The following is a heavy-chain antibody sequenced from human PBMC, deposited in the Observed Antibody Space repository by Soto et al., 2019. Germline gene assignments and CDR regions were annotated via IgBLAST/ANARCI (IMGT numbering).Heavy chain of an antibody. V-gene: IGHV1-18*01. J-gene: IGHJ6*02. CDR1: GYTFTSYG. CDR3: ARVKGSQRYATTRPEYYYGMDV. CDR2: ISAYNGNT. Sequence: ASVKVSCKASGYTFTSYGISWVRQAPGQGLEWMGWISAYNGNTNYAQKLQGRVTMTTDTSTSTAYMELRSLRSDDTAVYYCARVKGSQRYATTRPEYYYGMDVWGQGTTVTVSS. D-gene: IGHD5-12*01.